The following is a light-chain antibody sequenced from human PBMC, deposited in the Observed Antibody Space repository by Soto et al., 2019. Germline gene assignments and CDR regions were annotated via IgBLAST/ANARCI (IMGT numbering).Light chain of an antibody. J-gene: IGKJ4*01. CDR3: QQYHNWPPT. Sequence: EIVLTQSPDTLSLSPGERATLSCRSSLSLSNNIYLAWYQQKPGQAPRLLIYGATTRATDVPARFSASGSGTEFTLTISSLQSDDLAVYYCQQYHNWPPTFGGGTKVDI. CDR2: GAT. CDR1: LSLSNN. V-gene: IGKV3-15*01.